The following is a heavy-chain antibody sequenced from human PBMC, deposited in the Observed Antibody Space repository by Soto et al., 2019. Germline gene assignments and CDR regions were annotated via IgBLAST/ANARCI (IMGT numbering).Heavy chain of an antibody. CDR1: GGSISSGGFS. CDR3: ARATFIRKGYYDATDYYYFDY. V-gene: IGHV4-30-2*06. Sequence: QLQLQESGSGLVKPSQTLSLTCAASGGSISSGGFSWSWIRQSPGKGLELIGYIYYSGSTYYNPSLKSRVTISVDRSKNEFSLRLSSVTAADTAVYYCARATFIRKGYYDATDYYYFDYWGQGTLVTVSS. J-gene: IGHJ4*02. CDR2: IYYSGST. D-gene: IGHD3-22*01.